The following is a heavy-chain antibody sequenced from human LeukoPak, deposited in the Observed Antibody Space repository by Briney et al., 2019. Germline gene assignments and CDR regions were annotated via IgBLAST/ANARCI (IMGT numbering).Heavy chain of an antibody. CDR1: GGSISSYY. V-gene: IGHV4-59*01. D-gene: IGHD2-21*02. J-gene: IGHJ3*02. CDR3: ARDVTHCGGDCNDAFDI. Sequence: SETLSLTYTVSGGSISSYYWSWIRQPPGKGLEWIGYIYYSGSTNYNPSLKSRVTISVDTSKNQFSLKLSSVTAADTAVYYCARDVTHCGGDCNDAFDIWDQGTMVTVSS. CDR2: IYYSGST.